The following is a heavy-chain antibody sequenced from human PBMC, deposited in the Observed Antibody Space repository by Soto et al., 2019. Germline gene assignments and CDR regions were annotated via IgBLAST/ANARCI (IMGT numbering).Heavy chain of an antibody. CDR2: ISAYNGNT. CDR3: ARERGYCDYDSGY. Sequence: QVQLLQSGAEVKKPGASVKVSCKASGYTFTSYGISWVRQAPGQGLEWRGWISAYNGNTTYAQKLQGTVTMTTDTSTSKAYMELRSLTSDYTAVYYCARERGYCDYDSGYWGQGTLVTVSS. CDR1: GYTFTSYG. J-gene: IGHJ4*02. D-gene: IGHD4-17*01. V-gene: IGHV1-18*01.